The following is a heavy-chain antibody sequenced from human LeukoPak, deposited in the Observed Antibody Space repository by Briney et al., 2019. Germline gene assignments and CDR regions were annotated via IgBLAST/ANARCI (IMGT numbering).Heavy chain of an antibody. D-gene: IGHD3-22*01. CDR1: GFTFRSYA. J-gene: IGHJ4*02. CDR2: FSGSGGST. CDR3: ANPRGRGYYFYFDY. Sequence: GGSLRLSCEASGFTFRSYAMSWVRQAPGKGLEWVSGFSGSGGSTYYADSVKGRFTISRDNSRNTLYLQMNSLRAEDTAVYYCANPRGRGYYFYFDYWGQGTLVTVSS. V-gene: IGHV3-23*01.